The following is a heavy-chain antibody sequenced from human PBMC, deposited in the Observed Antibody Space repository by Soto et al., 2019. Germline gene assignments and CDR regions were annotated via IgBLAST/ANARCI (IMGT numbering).Heavy chain of an antibody. Sequence: GGSLRLSCAASGFTFSSYAMHWVRQAPGKGLEWVAVISYDGSNKYYADSVKGRFTISRDNSKNTLYLQMNSLRAEDTAVYYCARGTSPVSLWFGESDVWFDPWGQGTLVTVSS. CDR2: ISYDGSNK. D-gene: IGHD3-10*01. CDR1: GFTFSSYA. CDR3: ARGTSPVSLWFGESDVWFDP. V-gene: IGHV3-30-3*01. J-gene: IGHJ5*02.